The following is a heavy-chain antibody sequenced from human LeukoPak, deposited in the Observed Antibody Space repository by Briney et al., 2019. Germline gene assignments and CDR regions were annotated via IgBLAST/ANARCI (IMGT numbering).Heavy chain of an antibody. CDR1: GFTFSSSS. Sequence: GGSLRLSCAVSGFTFSSSSMNWVRQAPGKGLEWVSSISSSSSYIYYADSVKGRFTISRDNAKNSLYLHMDCLRAHDTAVYYCMTSDDLWSGMDNWGQGVLVTVSS. CDR3: MTSDDLWSGMDN. J-gene: IGHJ4*02. CDR2: ISSSSSYI. V-gene: IGHV3-21*01. D-gene: IGHD3-3*01.